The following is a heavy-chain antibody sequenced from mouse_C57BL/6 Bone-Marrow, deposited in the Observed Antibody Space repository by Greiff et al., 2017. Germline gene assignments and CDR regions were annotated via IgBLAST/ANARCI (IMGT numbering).Heavy chain of an antibody. CDR3: ARCRYYGPYWYFDV. D-gene: IGHD2-1*01. CDR2: IYPGSGNT. V-gene: IGHV1-76*01. J-gene: IGHJ1*03. Sequence: VQLQQSGAELVRPGASVKLSCKASGYTFTDYYINWVKQRPGQGLEWIARIYPGSGNTYYNEKFKGKATLTAEKSSSTAYMQLSSLTSEDSAVYFCARCRYYGPYWYFDVWGTGTTVTGSS. CDR1: GYTFTDYY.